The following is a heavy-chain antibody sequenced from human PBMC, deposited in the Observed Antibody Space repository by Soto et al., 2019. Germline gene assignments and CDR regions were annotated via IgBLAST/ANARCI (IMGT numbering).Heavy chain of an antibody. CDR3: ARGGSSSSSKYNWFDP. V-gene: IGHV4-59*01. Sequence: SETLSLTCTFSVVSISSYYWSCIRQPPGKGLEWIGYIYYSGSTNYNPSLKSRVTISVDTSKNQFSLKLSSVTAADTAVYYCARGGSSSSSKYNWFDPWGQGTLVTVSS. CDR1: VVSISSYY. D-gene: IGHD6-6*01. CDR2: IYYSGST. J-gene: IGHJ5*02.